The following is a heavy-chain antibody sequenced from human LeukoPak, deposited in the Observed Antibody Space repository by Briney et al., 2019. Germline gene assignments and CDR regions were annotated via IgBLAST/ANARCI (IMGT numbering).Heavy chain of an antibody. V-gene: IGHV1-2*02. CDR2: INPNSGGT. CDR1: GYTFTDYY. CDR3: ARDHCTSSGCYEYYYYGVDV. J-gene: IGHJ6*02. D-gene: IGHD2-2*01. Sequence: ASVKVSCKASGYTFTDYYIQWVRKAPGQGLEWMGWINPNSGGTNSAQKFQGRVTMTRDTSVSTAYMEPSRLRSDDTAVYYCARDHCTSSGCYEYYYYGVDVWGQGTTVTVSS.